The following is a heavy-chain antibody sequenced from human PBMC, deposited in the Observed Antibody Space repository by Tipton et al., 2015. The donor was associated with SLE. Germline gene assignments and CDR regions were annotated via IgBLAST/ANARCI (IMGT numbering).Heavy chain of an antibody. J-gene: IGHJ3*02. CDR3: ARRLYSSSSDAFDI. CDR1: GGSISSHY. Sequence: TLSLTCTVSGGSISSHYWRRIRQPPGKGLEWIGYIYYSESTNYNPSLKWRVTISVDTSKNQFSLKLSSVTAADTAVYYSARRLYSSSSDAFDIWGQGTVVTVSS. D-gene: IGHD6-6*01. CDR2: IYYSEST. V-gene: IGHV4-59*11.